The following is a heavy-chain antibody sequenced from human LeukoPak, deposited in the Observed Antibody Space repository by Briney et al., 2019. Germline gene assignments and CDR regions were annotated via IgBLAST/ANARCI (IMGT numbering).Heavy chain of an antibody. Sequence: GGSLRLSCAASGFTFSNYAMHWVRQAPGKGLEWVTVISYDGSNKYYADSVKGRFTISRDISNNTLYLQMNSLRAEDTAVYYCARDLGDYWYFDLWGRGTLVTVSS. CDR1: GFTFSNYA. D-gene: IGHD2-21*01. CDR2: ISYDGSNK. V-gene: IGHV3-30-3*01. CDR3: ARDLGDYWYFDL. J-gene: IGHJ2*01.